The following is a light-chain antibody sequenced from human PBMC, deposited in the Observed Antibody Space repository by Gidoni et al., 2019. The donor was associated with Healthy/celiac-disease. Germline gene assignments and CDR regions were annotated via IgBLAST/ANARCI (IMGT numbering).Light chain of an antibody. CDR1: KLGDNY. J-gene: IGLJ1*01. V-gene: IGLV3-1*01. Sequence: SYELTQPPSVSVSPGQTASITCSGDKLGDNYACWYQQKPGQSPVLVLYQDSKRPSGIPELFSGSNSGNTATLTISGTQAMDEADYYCQAWDSSTSYVFGTWTKVTVL. CDR3: QAWDSSTSYV. CDR2: QDS.